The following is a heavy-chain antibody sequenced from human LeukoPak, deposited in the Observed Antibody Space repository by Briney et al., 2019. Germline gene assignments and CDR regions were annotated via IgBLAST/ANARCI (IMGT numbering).Heavy chain of an antibody. J-gene: IGHJ4*02. V-gene: IGHV3-74*01. CDR2: INDVGSDS. CDR3: AGVKVAGTRSFDY. Sequence: GGSLRLSCAASGFSFSAYWMHWVRQAPGKGLVWVGRINDVGSDSTYVDSVKGRFTISRDNAKNTLYLQMNNLRAEDTAVYYCAGVKVAGTRSFDYWGQGTLATVSS. CDR1: GFSFSAYW. D-gene: IGHD6-19*01.